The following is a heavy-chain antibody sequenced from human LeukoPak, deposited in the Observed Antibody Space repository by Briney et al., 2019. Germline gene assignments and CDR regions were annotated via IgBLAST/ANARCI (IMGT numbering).Heavy chain of an antibody. V-gene: IGHV3-30*04. CDR3: ARDFSMVAAKGSYYYGMDV. Sequence: GGSLRLSCAASGFTFSSYAMHWVRQAPGKGLEWVAVISYDGSNKYYADSVKGRFTISRDNSKNTLYLQMNCLRAEDTAVYYCARDFSMVAAKGSYYYGMDVWGQGTTVTVSS. J-gene: IGHJ6*02. D-gene: IGHD2-15*01. CDR2: ISYDGSNK. CDR1: GFTFSSYA.